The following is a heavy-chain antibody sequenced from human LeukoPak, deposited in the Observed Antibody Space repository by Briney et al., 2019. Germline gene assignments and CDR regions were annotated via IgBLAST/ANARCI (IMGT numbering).Heavy chain of an antibody. CDR3: ARTTYYYDSSGYYYFDY. CDR2: IYYSGST. J-gene: IGHJ4*02. Sequence: SETLSLTCTVSGGSISSYYGSWIRQPPGKGLEWIGYIYYSGSTNYNPSLKSRVTISVDTSKNQFSLKLSSVTAADTAVYYCARTTYYYDSSGYYYFDYWGQGTLVSVSS. CDR1: GGSISSYY. D-gene: IGHD3-22*01. V-gene: IGHV4-59*01.